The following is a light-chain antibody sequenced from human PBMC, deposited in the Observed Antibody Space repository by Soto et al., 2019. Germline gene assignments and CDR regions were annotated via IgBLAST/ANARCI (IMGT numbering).Light chain of an antibody. J-gene: IGLJ1*01. V-gene: IGLV2-8*01. CDR3: TSYAGSDTYV. Sequence: QSVLTQPPSASGSPGQSVTISCTGTSSDVGGYNYVSWYQQHPGKAHKLMIYEVSKRPSGVPDRFSGSKSGNTASLTFSGLQAEDEADYYCTSYAGSDTYVFGTGTKVTVL. CDR1: SSDVGGYNY. CDR2: EVS.